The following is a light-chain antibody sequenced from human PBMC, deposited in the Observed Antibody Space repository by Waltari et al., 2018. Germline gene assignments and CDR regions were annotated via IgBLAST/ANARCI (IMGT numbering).Light chain of an antibody. CDR1: QSFSSSY. CDR2: GVS. J-gene: IGKJ4*01. CDR3: QQYDRSPLT. Sequence: EIVLTQSPGTLSLSPGERATLPCRASQSFSSSYFAWYQQKPDQAPRLLIYGVSTRATGIPDRFSGSRSGTDFTLTISRLEPEDFAVYFCQQYDRSPLTFGGGTKVEIK. V-gene: IGKV3-20*01.